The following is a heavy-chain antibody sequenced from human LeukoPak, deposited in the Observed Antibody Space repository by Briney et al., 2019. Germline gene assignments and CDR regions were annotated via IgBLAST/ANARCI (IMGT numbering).Heavy chain of an antibody. J-gene: IGHJ4*02. Sequence: ASVKVSCKASGYTFTGYYMHWVRQAPGQGLEWMGGIIPIFGTANYAQRFQGRVTITADKSTSTAYMELSSLRSEDTAVYYCAREIPDYDSSGTLDYWGQGTLVTVSS. CDR3: AREIPDYDSSGTLDY. D-gene: IGHD3-22*01. CDR2: IIPIFGTA. V-gene: IGHV1-69*06. CDR1: GYTFTGYY.